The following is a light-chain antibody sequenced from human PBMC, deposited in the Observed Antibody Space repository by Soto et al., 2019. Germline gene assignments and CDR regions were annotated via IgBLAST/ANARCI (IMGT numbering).Light chain of an antibody. J-gene: IGLJ1*01. CDR2: RNN. V-gene: IGLV1-47*01. Sequence: QAVVTQPPSASGTPGQRVTISCSGSSSNIGSNYVYWYQQLPGTAPKLLIYRNNQRPSGVPDRFSGSKSGTSASLAISGLRSEDEADYYCAAWDDSLSGPVFGTGTKVTAL. CDR1: SSNIGSNY. CDR3: AAWDDSLSGPV.